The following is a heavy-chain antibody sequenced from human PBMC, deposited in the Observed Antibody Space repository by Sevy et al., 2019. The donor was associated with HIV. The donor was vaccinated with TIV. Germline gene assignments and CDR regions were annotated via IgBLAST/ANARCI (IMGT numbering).Heavy chain of an antibody. CDR3: AKDLILVVGEALDI. V-gene: IGHV3-23*01. D-gene: IGHD3-16*01. Sequence: GGSLRLSCAASEITFSNYAMSWVRQAPGKGLEWVSSISGSGGGTYYADSVKGRFTISRDKSKNTLYLQMNSLRAEDTAVYYCAKDLILVVGEALDIWGQGTMVTVSS. CDR2: ISGSGGGT. J-gene: IGHJ3*02. CDR1: EITFSNYA.